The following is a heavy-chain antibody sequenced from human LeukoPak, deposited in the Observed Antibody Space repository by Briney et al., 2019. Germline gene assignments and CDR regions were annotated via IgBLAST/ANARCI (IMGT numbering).Heavy chain of an antibody. D-gene: IGHD6-13*01. CDR3: ARELAAAGTEAY. Sequence: GGSLRLSCAAFGFTFSSYSMNWVRQAPGKGLEWVSSISSSSSYIYYADSVKGRFTISRDNAKNSLYLQMNSLRAEDTAVYYCARELAAAGTEAYWGQGTLVTVSS. V-gene: IGHV3-21*01. J-gene: IGHJ4*02. CDR1: GFTFSSYS. CDR2: ISSSSSYI.